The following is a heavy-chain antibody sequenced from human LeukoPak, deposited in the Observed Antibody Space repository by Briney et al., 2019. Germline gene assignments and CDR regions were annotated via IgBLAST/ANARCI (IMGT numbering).Heavy chain of an antibody. CDR2: ISWNSGNI. D-gene: IGHD6-13*01. J-gene: IGHJ4*02. CDR3: AREYGSSWYEDY. CDR1: GLIFEDYA. Sequence: QAGGSLRLSCAASGLIFEDYALHWVRQAPGKGLECGSGISWNSGNIGYADSVKGRFTISRDNAKNSLYLQMNSLRAEDTAVYYCAREYGSSWYEDYWGQGTLVTVSS. V-gene: IGHV3-9*01.